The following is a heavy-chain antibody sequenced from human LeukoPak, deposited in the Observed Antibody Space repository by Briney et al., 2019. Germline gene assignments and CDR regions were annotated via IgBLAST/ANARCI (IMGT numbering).Heavy chain of an antibody. D-gene: IGHD5-12*01. CDR2: ASYSGGT. J-gene: IGHJ3*01. V-gene: IGHV4-59*02. Sequence: SETLSLTCTVSGDSVSGHYWSWIRQTPGKGLEWIGYASYSGGTNYNPSLKRRVSIPLDTSKNQFSLKLSSPAAADPAVYYCARAPMAITTSAFPDAFDFWGQGTMVTVSS. CDR1: GDSVSGHY. CDR3: ARAPMAITTSAFPDAFDF.